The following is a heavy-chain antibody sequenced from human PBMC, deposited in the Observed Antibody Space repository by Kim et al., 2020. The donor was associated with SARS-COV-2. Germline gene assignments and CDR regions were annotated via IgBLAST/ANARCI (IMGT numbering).Heavy chain of an antibody. CDR1: GFTFSSYS. Sequence: GGSLRLSCAASGFTFSSYSMNWVRQAPGKGLEWVSSISSSSSYIYYADSVKGRFTISRDNAKNSLYLQMNSLRAEDTAVYYCAREGVSSSTRFYGMDVWGQGTTVTVSS. CDR3: AREGVSSSTRFYGMDV. V-gene: IGHV3-21*01. CDR2: ISSSSSYI. D-gene: IGHD2-2*01. J-gene: IGHJ6*02.